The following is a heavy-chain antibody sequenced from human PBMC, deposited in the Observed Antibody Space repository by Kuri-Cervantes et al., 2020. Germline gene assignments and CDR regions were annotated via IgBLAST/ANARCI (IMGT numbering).Heavy chain of an antibody. CDR3: ARTRLREGHFDWLLPPDYYYYGMDV. V-gene: IGHV3-30-3*01. D-gene: IGHD3-9*01. Sequence: LSLTCAASGFTFSSYAMHWVRQAPGKGLEWVAVISYDGSNKYYADSVKGRFTISRDNSKNTLYLQMNSLRAEDTAVYYCARTRLREGHFDWLLPPDYYYYGMDVWGQGTTVTVSS. CDR1: GFTFSSYA. CDR2: ISYDGSNK. J-gene: IGHJ6*02.